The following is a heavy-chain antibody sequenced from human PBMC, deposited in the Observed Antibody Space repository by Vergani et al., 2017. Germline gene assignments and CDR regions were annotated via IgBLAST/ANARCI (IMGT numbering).Heavy chain of an antibody. D-gene: IGHD2-21*02. CDR3: AKVTGYYYGMDV. V-gene: IGHV4-30-4*01. CDR1: GGSISSGDYY. J-gene: IGHJ6*02. Sequence: QVQLQQWGAGLLKPSETLSLTCAVSGGSISSGDYYWSWIRQPPGKGLEWIGYIYYSGSTYYNPSLKSRVTISVDTSKNQFSLKLSAVTAADTAVYYCAKVTGYYYGMDVWGQGTTVTVSS. CDR2: IYYSGST.